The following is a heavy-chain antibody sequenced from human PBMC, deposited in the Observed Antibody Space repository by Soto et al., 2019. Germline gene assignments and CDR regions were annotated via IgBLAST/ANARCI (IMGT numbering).Heavy chain of an antibody. CDR2: ISYDGSNK. V-gene: IGHV3-30*18. CDR3: AKAHWNHEVDY. D-gene: IGHD1-1*01. J-gene: IGHJ4*02. CDR1: GFTFSSYG. Sequence: QVQLVESGGGVVQPGRSLRLSCAASGFTFSSYGMHWVRQAPGKGLEWVAVISYDGSNKYYADSVKGRFTISRDNSKNTLYLQMNSLRAEDTAVYYCAKAHWNHEVDYWGQGTLVTVSS.